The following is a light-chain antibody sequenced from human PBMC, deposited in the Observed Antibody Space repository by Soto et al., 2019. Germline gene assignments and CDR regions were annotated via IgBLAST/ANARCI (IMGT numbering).Light chain of an antibody. CDR1: QRISTY. J-gene: IGKJ1*01. V-gene: IGKV1-39*01. CDR3: QQSYSNPTWT. CDR2: DSS. Sequence: DIQLTQSPSSLSASVGDRITITCRASQRISTYLNWYQQKPGEAPTLLFYDSSTLQSGVPSRFSGSGVGADFTLTVSSLQPEDFATYYCQQSYSNPTWTFGQGTKVEIK.